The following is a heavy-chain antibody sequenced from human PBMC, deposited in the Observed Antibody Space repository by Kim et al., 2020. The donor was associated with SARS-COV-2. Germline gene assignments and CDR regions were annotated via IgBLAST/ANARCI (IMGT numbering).Heavy chain of an antibody. V-gene: IGHV3-30*01. Sequence: GRFTISRDNSKNTLSLQMNSLTVEDTAVYYCARAPHPTVTSTGGYFYGMDVWGQGTTVTVSS. D-gene: IGHD4-17*01. J-gene: IGHJ6*02. CDR3: ARAPHPTVTSTGGYFYGMDV.